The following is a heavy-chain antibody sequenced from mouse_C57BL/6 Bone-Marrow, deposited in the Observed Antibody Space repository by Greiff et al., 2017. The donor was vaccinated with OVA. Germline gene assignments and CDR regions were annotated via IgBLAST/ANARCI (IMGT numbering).Heavy chain of an antibody. CDR3: ARQGPGGMDY. D-gene: IGHD3-3*01. J-gene: IGHJ4*01. Sequence: EVMLVESGGDLVKPGGSLKLSCAASGFTFSSYGMSWVRQTPDKRLEWVATISSGGSYTYYPDSVKGRFTISRDNAKNTLYLQMSRLKAEDTAMYYCARQGPGGMDYWGQGTSVTVSS. CDR1: GFTFSSYG. V-gene: IGHV5-6*02. CDR2: ISSGGSYT.